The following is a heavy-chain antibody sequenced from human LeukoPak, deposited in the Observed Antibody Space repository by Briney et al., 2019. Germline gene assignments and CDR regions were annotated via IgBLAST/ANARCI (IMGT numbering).Heavy chain of an antibody. CDR3: ARDCSSTSCTYDAFDI. D-gene: IGHD2-2*01. Sequence: GASVKVSCKASGYTFTGYYMHWLRQAPGQGLEWMGRINPNSGGTNYAQRFQGRVAMTRDTSISTAYMELSRLRSDDTAVYYCARDCSSTSCTYDAFDIWGQGTMVTVSS. CDR1: GYTFTGYY. J-gene: IGHJ3*02. V-gene: IGHV1-2*06. CDR2: INPNSGGT.